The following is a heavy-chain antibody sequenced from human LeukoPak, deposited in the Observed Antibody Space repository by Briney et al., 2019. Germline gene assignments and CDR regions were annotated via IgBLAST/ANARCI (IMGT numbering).Heavy chain of an antibody. CDR3: ARARVLLWFGELLSYGMDV. D-gene: IGHD3-10*01. CDR2: ISSSGSTI. J-gene: IGHJ6*02. V-gene: IGHV3-11*01. CDR1: GFTFSDYY. Sequence: PGGSLRLSCAASGFTFSDYYMSWSRQAPGKGLEWVSYISSSGSTIYYADSVKGRFTISRDNAKNSLYLQMNSLRAEDTAVYYCARARVLLWFGELLSYGMDVWGQGTTVTVSS.